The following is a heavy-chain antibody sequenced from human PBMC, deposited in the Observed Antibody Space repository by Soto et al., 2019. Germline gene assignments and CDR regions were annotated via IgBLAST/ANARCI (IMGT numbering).Heavy chain of an antibody. CDR1: EFTFSSYW. CDR2: INSDGSAT. D-gene: IGHD5-18*01. V-gene: IGHV3-74*01. J-gene: IGHJ4*02. Sequence: GGSLRLSCAASEFTFSSYWMHWVRQAPGKGLVWVSRINSDGSATNYADSVKGRFTISRDNSKNTLYLQMNSLRAEDTAVYYCARHGYNYGGGYFDYWGQETLVTVSS. CDR3: ARHGYNYGGGYFDY.